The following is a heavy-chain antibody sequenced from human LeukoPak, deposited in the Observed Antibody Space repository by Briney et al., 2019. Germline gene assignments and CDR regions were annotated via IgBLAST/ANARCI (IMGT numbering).Heavy chain of an antibody. J-gene: IGHJ4*02. CDR2: ISLENGNA. Sequence: ASVKVSCKASGYIFANYGINWVRQAPGQGLEWIGWISLENGNAGYAQRVQGRVTLTTDTSTSTAYMELRSLRSDDTAVYYCARVTYVRPYRLDYWGQGTLVSISS. V-gene: IGHV1-18*01. CDR3: ARVTYVRPYRLDY. CDR1: GYIFANYG. D-gene: IGHD3-16*01.